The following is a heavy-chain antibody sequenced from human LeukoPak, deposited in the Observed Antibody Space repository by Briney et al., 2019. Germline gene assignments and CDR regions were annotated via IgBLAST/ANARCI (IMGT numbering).Heavy chain of an antibody. CDR2: ISAYNGNT. D-gene: IGHD3-3*01. CDR3: ARVSGDVLRFLEWLSPWGPNEYYYYYYMDV. J-gene: IGHJ6*03. V-gene: IGHV1-18*01. CDR1: GYTFTSYG. Sequence: GASVKVSCKASGYTFTSYGISWVRQAPGQGLEWMGWISAYNGNTNYAQKLQGRVTMTTDTSTSTAYMELRSRRFDDTAVYYCARVSGDVLRFLEWLSPWGPNEYYYYYYMDVWGKGTTVTVSS.